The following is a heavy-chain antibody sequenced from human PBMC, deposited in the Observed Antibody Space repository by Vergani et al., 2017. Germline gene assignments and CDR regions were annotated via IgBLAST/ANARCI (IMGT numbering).Heavy chain of an antibody. J-gene: IGHJ4*02. Sequence: QVQLVQSGAEVKKPGASVKVSCRASGYSFSSYDISWVRQATGQGLEWMGWMNPNSGTTGYAQKFQGRVTMTRNTSINTAYMELSSLRSEDTAVYYCAIEGVEHTWSSTLDYWGQGTLVTVSS. V-gene: IGHV1-8*01. CDR3: AIEGVEHTWSSTLDY. CDR2: MNPNSGTT. CDR1: GYSFSSYD. D-gene: IGHD1/OR15-1a*01.